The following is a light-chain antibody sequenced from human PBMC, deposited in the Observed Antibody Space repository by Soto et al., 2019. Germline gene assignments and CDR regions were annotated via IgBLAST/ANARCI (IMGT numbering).Light chain of an antibody. CDR1: QSVSSY. V-gene: IGKV3-11*01. J-gene: IGKJ4*01. Sequence: EIVLTQSPATLSLSPGERATLSCRASQSVSSYLAWYQQKPGQAPRLLIYDASNRATGIPARFSGSGSGTDFTLTISSXEPEDFAVYYSQQRSNWPLTFGGGTKVEIK. CDR2: DAS. CDR3: QQRSNWPLT.